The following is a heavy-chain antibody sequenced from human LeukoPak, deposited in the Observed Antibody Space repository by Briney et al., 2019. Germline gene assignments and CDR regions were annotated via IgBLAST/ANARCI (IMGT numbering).Heavy chain of an antibody. D-gene: IGHD3-22*01. CDR3: ARADDSSGYYYEGAFDI. V-gene: IGHV3-21*01. J-gene: IGHJ3*02. CDR2: ISSSSSYI. CDR1: GFTFSSYS. Sequence: GGSLRLSCAASGFTFSSYSMNWVRQAPGKGLEWVSSISSSSSYIYYADSVKGRFTISRDNAKNSLYLQMTSLRAEDMAVYYCARADDSSGYYYEGAFDIWGQGTMVTVSS.